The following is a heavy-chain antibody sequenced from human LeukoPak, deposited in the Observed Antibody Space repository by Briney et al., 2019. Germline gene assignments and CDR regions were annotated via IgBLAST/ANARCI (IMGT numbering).Heavy chain of an antibody. CDR1: GYTFTSYG. CDR3: ATPGEYSSGWDDAFDI. V-gene: IGHV1-18*01. Sequence: ASVKVSCKASGYTFTSYGISWVRQAPGQGLEWMGWISAYNGNTNYAQKLQGRVTMTTDTSTSTAYMELRSLRSDDTAVYYCATPGEYSSGWDDAFDIWGQGTMVTVSS. D-gene: IGHD6-19*01. CDR2: ISAYNGNT. J-gene: IGHJ3*02.